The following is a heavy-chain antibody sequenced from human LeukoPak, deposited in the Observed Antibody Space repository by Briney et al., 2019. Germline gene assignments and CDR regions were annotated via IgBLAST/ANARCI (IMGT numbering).Heavy chain of an antibody. J-gene: IGHJ4*02. CDR3: GRFGYVAAVDS. CDR1: GFTFSSYW. V-gene: IGHV3-7*01. CDR2: IEPAGSAT. D-gene: IGHD2-15*01. Sequence: GGALRLSCTASGFTFSSYWMTWVRQAPGKGLEWVANIEPAGSATYYVDSVKGRFTISRDNAKNLLYLQMNSLRAEDSAVYHCGRFGYVAAVDSWGQGALVTVSS.